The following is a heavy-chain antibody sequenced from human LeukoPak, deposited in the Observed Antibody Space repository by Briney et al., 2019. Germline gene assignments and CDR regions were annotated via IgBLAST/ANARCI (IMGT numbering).Heavy chain of an antibody. Sequence: GASVKVSCKASGYTLTSYDINWVRQATGQGLEWMGWMNPNSGNTGYAQKFQGRVTITRNTSISTAYMELSSLRSEDTAVYYCARGGAGYYDSSGYLTDWGQGTLVTVSS. D-gene: IGHD3-22*01. V-gene: IGHV1-8*03. CDR2: MNPNSGNT. CDR1: GYTLTSYD. J-gene: IGHJ4*02. CDR3: ARGGAGYYDSSGYLTD.